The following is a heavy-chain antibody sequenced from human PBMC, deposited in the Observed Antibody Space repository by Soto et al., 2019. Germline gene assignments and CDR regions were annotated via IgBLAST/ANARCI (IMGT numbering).Heavy chain of an antibody. CDR3: ARGRQLVIAYYYYYGMDV. V-gene: IGHV4-61*01. Sequence: SETLSLTCTVSGGSVSSGSYYWSWIRQPPGKGLEWIGYIYYSGSTNYNPSLKSRVTISVDTSKNQFSLKLSSVTAADTAVYYCARGRQLVIAYYYYYGMDVWGQGTTVTVSS. CDR2: IYYSGST. CDR1: GGSVSSGSYY. J-gene: IGHJ6*02. D-gene: IGHD6-13*01.